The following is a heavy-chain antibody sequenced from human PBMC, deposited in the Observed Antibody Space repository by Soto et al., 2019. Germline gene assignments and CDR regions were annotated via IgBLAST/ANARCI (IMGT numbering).Heavy chain of an antibody. D-gene: IGHD3-3*01. CDR2: ISYDGSNK. J-gene: IGHJ4*02. V-gene: IGHV3-30-3*01. CDR1: GFTFSSYA. CDR3: AREIERLLGF. Sequence: GGSLGLSCAASGFTFSSYAMHWVRQAPGKGLEWVAVISYDGSNKYYADSVKGRFTISRDNSKNTLYLQMNSLRAEDTAVYYCAREIERLLGFWGQGTLVTVSS.